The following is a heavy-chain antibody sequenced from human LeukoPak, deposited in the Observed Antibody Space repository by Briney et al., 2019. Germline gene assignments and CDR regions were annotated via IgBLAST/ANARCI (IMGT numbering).Heavy chain of an antibody. V-gene: IGHV3-53*01. Sequence: PGGSLRLSCAASGFSVFSNYMTWVRQAPGKGLEWVAVSYRRDTTFYADAVKGRFIISTDSSRKTVYLQMNSLRVDDTAMYYCARARIAVAGPFPDYWGQGTLVTVSS. D-gene: IGHD6-19*01. J-gene: IGHJ4*02. CDR1: GFSVFSNY. CDR2: SYRRDTT. CDR3: ARARIAVAGPFPDY.